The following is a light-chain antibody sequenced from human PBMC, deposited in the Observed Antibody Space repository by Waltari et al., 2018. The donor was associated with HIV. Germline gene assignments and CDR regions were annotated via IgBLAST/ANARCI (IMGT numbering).Light chain of an antibody. V-gene: IGLV1-47*01. CDR2: RDN. CDR1: SSNIGSNN. CDR3: VVWDDSLSGVG. J-gene: IGLJ2*01. Sequence: QSVVTQSPSASGTPGQSVTISCSGSSSNIGSNNVFWYQHLPGTAPKRLIYRDNQRPSGVPDRISGSRSGTSASLAISGLRSEDGAVDYCVVWDDSLSGVGVGGGTSLTVL.